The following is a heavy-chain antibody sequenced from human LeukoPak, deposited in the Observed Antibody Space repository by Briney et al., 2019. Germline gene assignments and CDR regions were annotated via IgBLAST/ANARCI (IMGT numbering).Heavy chain of an antibody. CDR1: GGSFSGYY. V-gene: IGHV4-34*01. Sequence: SETLSLTCVVYGGSFSGYYWNWLRQPPGKGLEWIGEINHSGSTNYNPSLKSRVTISVDTSKNQFSLKLSSVTAADTAVYHCAREAGIAAAIVWFDPWGQGTLVTVSS. CDR2: INHSGST. J-gene: IGHJ5*02. D-gene: IGHD6-13*01. CDR3: AREAGIAAAIVWFDP.